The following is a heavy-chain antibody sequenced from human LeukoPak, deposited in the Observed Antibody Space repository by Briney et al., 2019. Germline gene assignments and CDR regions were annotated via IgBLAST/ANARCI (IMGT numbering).Heavy chain of an antibody. D-gene: IGHD1-26*01. CDR2: ISSNGGSI. CDR1: GFTFSSYA. Sequence: GGSLRLSCSASGFTFSSYAIQWVRQAPGKGLEYVSAISSNGGSIYYADSVKGRFTISRDNSKNTLYLQMSSLRAEDTAVYYRAKGGVARVPEYFQHWGQGTLVTVSS. CDR3: AKGGVARVPEYFQH. V-gene: IGHV3-64D*06. J-gene: IGHJ1*01.